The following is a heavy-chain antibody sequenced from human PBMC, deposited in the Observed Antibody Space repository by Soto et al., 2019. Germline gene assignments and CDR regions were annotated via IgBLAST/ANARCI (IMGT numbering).Heavy chain of an antibody. D-gene: IGHD6-13*01. Sequence: QVQLQESGPGLVKPSETLSLTCTVSGGSISSYYWSWLRQPPGKGLDWIGYIYHSGRTNYNPSPKSRVTISVDTSKDQCSLKLSSVTAADTAVYYCARGSSSSWADAFDIWGQGTMVTVSS. CDR1: GGSISSYY. V-gene: IGHV4-59*01. J-gene: IGHJ3*02. CDR3: ARGSSSSWADAFDI. CDR2: IYHSGRT.